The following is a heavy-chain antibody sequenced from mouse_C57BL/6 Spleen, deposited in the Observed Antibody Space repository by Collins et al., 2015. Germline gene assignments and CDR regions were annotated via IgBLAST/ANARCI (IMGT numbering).Heavy chain of an antibody. Sequence: EVQLVESGGGLVKPGGSLKLSCAASGFTFSDYYMYWVRQTPEKRLEWVATISDGGSYTYYPDSVKGRFTISRDNAKNNLYLQMSSLKSEDTAMYYCAREEVAYWGQGILVTVSA. J-gene: IGHJ3*01. CDR1: GFTFSDYY. V-gene: IGHV5-4*02. CDR3: AREEVAY. CDR2: ISDGGSYT.